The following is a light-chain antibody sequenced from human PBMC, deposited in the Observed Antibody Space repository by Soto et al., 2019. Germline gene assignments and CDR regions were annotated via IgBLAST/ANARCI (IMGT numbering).Light chain of an antibody. CDR3: CSNTSRNTGV. CDR1: SSDVGSYDY. V-gene: IGLV2-14*01. Sequence: QSVLTQPASVSGSPGQSITISCTGTSSDVGSYDYVSWYQQHPGRAPKLMISEVSHRPSGIYDRFSGSKSGNTASLTISGLQAEDAADYCCCSNTSRNTGVFGGGTQLTVL. CDR2: EVS. J-gene: IGLJ7*01.